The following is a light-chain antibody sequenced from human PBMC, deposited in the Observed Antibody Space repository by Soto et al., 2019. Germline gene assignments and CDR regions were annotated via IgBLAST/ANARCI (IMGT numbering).Light chain of an antibody. J-gene: IGLJ2*01. Sequence: QSVLTQPASVSGSPGQSITISCTGTSSDVGGYNYVSWYQQHPGKAPKLMIYEVSNRPSGASNRFSGSKSGNTASLTISGLQAEDEADYYCSSYTSSSIVVFGGGTKVTVL. V-gene: IGLV2-14*01. CDR2: EVS. CDR3: SSYTSSSIVV. CDR1: SSDVGGYNY.